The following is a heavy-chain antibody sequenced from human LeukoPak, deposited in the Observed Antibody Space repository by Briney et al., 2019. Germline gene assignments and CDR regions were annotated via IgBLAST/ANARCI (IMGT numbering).Heavy chain of an antibody. CDR1: RFTLSSYA. Sequence: GGSLRLSCAPSRFTLSSYAISWVPQAPRKGLEWVSAIIGSGGSTYYADSVRGRFTISRDNSKNTLYLQMNSLRAEDTAVYYCAKGTGVYYDSSGYYEPGDYWGQGTLVTVSS. J-gene: IGHJ4*02. D-gene: IGHD3-22*01. V-gene: IGHV3-23*01. CDR3: AKGTGVYYDSSGYYEPGDY. CDR2: IIGSGGST.